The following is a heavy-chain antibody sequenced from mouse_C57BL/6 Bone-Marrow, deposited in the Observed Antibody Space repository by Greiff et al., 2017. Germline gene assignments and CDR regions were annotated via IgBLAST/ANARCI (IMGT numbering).Heavy chain of an antibody. CDR3: ARSHYYGSSPFDY. J-gene: IGHJ2*01. CDR2: IDPANGNT. Sequence: VHVKQSVAELVRPGASVKLSCTASGFNIKNTYMHWVKQRPEQGLEWIGRIDPANGNTKYAPKFQGKATITADTSSNTAYLQLSILTSEDTAIYYCARSHYYGSSPFDYWGQGTTLTVSS. D-gene: IGHD1-1*01. CDR1: GFNIKNTY. V-gene: IGHV14-3*01.